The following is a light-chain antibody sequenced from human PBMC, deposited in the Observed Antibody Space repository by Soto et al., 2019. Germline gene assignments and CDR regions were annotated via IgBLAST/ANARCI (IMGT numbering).Light chain of an antibody. CDR3: QQYSTHST. CDR2: DAS. V-gene: IGKV1-5*01. Sequence: DIQMTQSPYTLSASVGDRVTITCRASQSISRWLAWYQQKPGKAPKLLIYDASNLQSGVPSRFSGSGSGTEFTLTIGSLQPDDFAIYHCQQYSTHSTFGQGTKLEIK. J-gene: IGKJ2*01. CDR1: QSISRW.